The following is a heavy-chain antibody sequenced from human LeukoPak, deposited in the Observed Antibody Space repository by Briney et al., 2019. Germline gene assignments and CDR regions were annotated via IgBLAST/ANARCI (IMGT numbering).Heavy chain of an antibody. CDR3: AREVGIVATIKPYFDY. J-gene: IGHJ4*02. CDR1: GGSFSGYY. V-gene: IGHV4-34*01. CDR2: INHSGST. D-gene: IGHD5-12*01. Sequence: PSETLSLTCAVYGGSFSGYYWSWIRHPPGKGLEWIGEINHSGSTNYNPSLKSRVTISVDTSKNQFSLKLSSVTAADTAVYYCAREVGIVATIKPYFDYWGQGTLVTVSS.